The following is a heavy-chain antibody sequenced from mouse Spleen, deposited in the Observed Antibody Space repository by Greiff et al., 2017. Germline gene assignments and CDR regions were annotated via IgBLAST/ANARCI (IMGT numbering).Heavy chain of an antibody. V-gene: IGHV1-77*01. Sequence: QVQLQQSGAELARPGASVKLSCKASGYTFTDYYINWVKQRTGQGLEWIGEIYPGSGNTYYNEKFKGKATLTADKSSSTAYMQLSSLTSEDSAVYFCARLGVYWGQGTLVTVSA. CDR1: GYTFTDYY. J-gene: IGHJ3*01. CDR2: IYPGSGNT. CDR3: ARLGVY.